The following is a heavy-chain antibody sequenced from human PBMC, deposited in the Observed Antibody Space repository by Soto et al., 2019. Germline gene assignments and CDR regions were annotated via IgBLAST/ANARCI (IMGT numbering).Heavy chain of an antibody. Sequence: PGGSLRLSCAASGFTFANSWMHWLRQAPGKGPEWVSRVTGDGNTIQSADSVKGRFTVSRDNDKNTLYLQMNSLRAEDTAVYYCATAEVDYWGPGTLVTVSS. V-gene: IGHV3-74*01. CDR2: VTGDGNTI. CDR1: GFTFANSW. J-gene: IGHJ4*02. CDR3: ATAEVDY.